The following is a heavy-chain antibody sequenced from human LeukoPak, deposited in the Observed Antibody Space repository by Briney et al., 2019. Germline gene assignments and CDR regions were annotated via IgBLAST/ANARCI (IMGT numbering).Heavy chain of an antibody. J-gene: IGHJ6*03. CDR1: GGSFRGYY. D-gene: IGHD4-17*01. CDR3: ASNPPPRAWIRGLRPYYMDV. V-gene: IGHV4-34*01. CDR2: INHSGST. Sequence: SETLSLTCAVYGGSFRGYYWSWIRQPPGKGLEWIGEINHSGSTNYNPSLKSRVTISVDTSKNQFSLKLSSVTAADTAVYYCASNPPPRAWIRGLRPYYMDVWGKGTTVTVSS.